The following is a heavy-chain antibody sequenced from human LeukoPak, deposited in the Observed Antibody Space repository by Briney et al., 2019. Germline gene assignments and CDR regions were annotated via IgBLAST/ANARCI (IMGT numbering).Heavy chain of an antibody. CDR3: ARAQQDIVVVPAAMLPGD. V-gene: IGHV1-46*01. Sequence: VASVKVSCRASGYTFTSYYMHWVRQAPGQGLEWMGIINPSGGSTSYAQKFQGRVTMTRDTSTSTVYMELSSLRSEDTAVYYCARAQQDIVVVPAAMLPGDWGQGTLVTVSS. CDR2: INPSGGST. J-gene: IGHJ4*02. D-gene: IGHD2-2*01. CDR1: GYTFTSYY.